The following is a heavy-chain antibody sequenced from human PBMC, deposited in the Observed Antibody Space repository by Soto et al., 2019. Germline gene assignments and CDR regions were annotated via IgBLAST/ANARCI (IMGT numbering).Heavy chain of an antibody. J-gene: IGHJ6*02. CDR3: AKGAGAYNYYYYGMDV. CDR1: GFTFSSYG. V-gene: IGHV3-30*18. CDR2: ISYDGSNK. Sequence: GGSLRLSCAASGFTFSSYGMHWVRQAPGKGLEWVAVISYDGSNKYYADSVKGRFTISRDNSKNTLYLQMNSLRAEDTAVYYCAKGAGAYNYYYYGMDVWGQGTTVTVSS. D-gene: IGHD1-26*01.